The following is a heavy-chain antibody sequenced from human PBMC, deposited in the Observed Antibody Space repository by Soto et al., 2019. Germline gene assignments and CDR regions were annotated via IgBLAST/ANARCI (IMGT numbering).Heavy chain of an antibody. J-gene: IGHJ5*02. CDR1: GGSISSVNW. CDR2: IYHTGRT. CDR3: ATQEGGGTYVYTFAP. D-gene: IGHD1-26*01. Sequence: PSETLSLTCAVSGGSISSVNWWSWVRQPPGKGLEWIGEIYHTGRTNYNPSLKRRVTISVDTSKNQFSLKLSSVTAADTALYYCATQEGGGTYVYTFAPWGQGTLVTVSS. V-gene: IGHV4-4*02.